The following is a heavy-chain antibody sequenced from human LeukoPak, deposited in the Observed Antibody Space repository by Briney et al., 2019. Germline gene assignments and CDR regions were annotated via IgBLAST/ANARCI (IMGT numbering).Heavy chain of an antibody. D-gene: IGHD6-19*01. CDR2: ISSSSSYI. V-gene: IGHV3-21*01. CDR1: GFTFSSYS. Sequence: GGSLRLSCAASGFTFSSYSMNWVRQAPGKGPEWVSSISSSSSYIYYADSVKGRFTISRDNAKNSLYLQMNSLRAEDTAVYYCASPGYSSGWYRYWGQGTLVTVSS. CDR3: ASPGYSSGWYRY. J-gene: IGHJ4*02.